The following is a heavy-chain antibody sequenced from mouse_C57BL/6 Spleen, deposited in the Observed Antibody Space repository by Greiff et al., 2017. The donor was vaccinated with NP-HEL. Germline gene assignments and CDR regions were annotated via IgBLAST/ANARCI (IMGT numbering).Heavy chain of an antibody. J-gene: IGHJ4*01. CDR3: ARGAYYSNYDYAMDY. D-gene: IGHD2-5*01. V-gene: IGHV1-39*01. CDR1: GYSFTDYN. CDR2: INPNYGTT. Sequence: EVQLQQSGPELVKPGASVKISCKASGYSFTDYNMNWVKQSNGESLEWIGVINPNYGTTSYNQKFKGKATLTVDQSSSTAYMQLNSLTSEDSAVYYCARGAYYSNYDYAMDYWGQGTSVTVSS.